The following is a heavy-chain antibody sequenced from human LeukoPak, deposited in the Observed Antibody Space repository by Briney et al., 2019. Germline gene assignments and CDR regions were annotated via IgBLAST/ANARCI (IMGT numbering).Heavy chain of an antibody. CDR2: IYWDNDK. CDR3: AHRLPSGSPWPFGYFDF. CDR1: GFSLTTRGVG. J-gene: IGHJ4*02. V-gene: IGHV2-5*02. Sequence: SGPTLVNPTQTLTLTCTFSGFSLTTRGVGVGWIRQAPGEALEWLSVIYWDNDKRYSPSLKTRLTITKDTSRNQVVLTMTDMDPVDTATYYCAHRLPSGSPWPFGYFDFWGQGILVTVSS. D-gene: IGHD3-3*01.